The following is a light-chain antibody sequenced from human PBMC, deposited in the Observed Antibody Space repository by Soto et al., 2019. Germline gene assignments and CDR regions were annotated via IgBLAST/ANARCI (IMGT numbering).Light chain of an antibody. Sequence: DIQMTQSPSSLSASVGDRVTITCRASQGIGRSLAWYQHKAGKVPNLLIYAASTLQSGVPSRFSGSGSGTDFTLTISSLQPEDVATYYCQMYDIAPWTFGQGTKVEIK. CDR2: AAS. CDR3: QMYDIAPWT. CDR1: QGIGRS. J-gene: IGKJ1*01. V-gene: IGKV1-27*01.